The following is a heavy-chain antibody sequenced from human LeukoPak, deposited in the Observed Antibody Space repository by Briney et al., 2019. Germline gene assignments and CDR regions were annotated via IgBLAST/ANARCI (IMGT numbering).Heavy chain of an antibody. D-gene: IGHD3-22*01. Sequence: GGSLRLSCAASGFTVSDTYMTWVRQAPGKGLEWVSVMYGGGSTYYADSVKGRFVISRDSPTNTLYLQMNSLRAEDTAVYYCARGHGAYSSVPYRYYGMDVWGQGTTVAVSS. CDR1: GFTVSDTY. V-gene: IGHV3-66*01. J-gene: IGHJ6*02. CDR3: ARGHGAYSSVPYRYYGMDV. CDR2: MYGGGST.